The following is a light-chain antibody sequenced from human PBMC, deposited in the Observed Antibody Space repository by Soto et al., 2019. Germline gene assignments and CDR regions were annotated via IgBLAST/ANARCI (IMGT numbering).Light chain of an antibody. Sequence: DIQMTQSPSSLSASVGDRVTITCRASQSISNYLNWYQQKPGKAPKLLIYAASSLQSGVPSRFSGSGSGTDFTLTISSLEPEDFAVYYCQHRMNWPLTFGQGTRLEIK. CDR1: QSISNY. CDR2: AAS. CDR3: QHRMNWPLT. V-gene: IGKV1-39*01. J-gene: IGKJ5*01.